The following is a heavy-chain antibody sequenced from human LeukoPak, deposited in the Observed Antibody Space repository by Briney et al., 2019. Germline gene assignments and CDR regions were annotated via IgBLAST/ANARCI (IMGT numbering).Heavy chain of an antibody. D-gene: IGHD4-17*01. J-gene: IGHJ6*02. CDR3: AKDNGDQYYYYGMDV. V-gene: IGHV3-43*01. CDR1: GFTFDGYT. Sequence: GGSLRLSWGASGFTFDGYTLHWGRQTPGKGLEWVSLISWDGGSTYYADSVKGRITISRDNSKNSLYLQMNSLRTEDTALYYCAKDNGDQYYYYGMDVWGQGTTVTVSS. CDR2: ISWDGGST.